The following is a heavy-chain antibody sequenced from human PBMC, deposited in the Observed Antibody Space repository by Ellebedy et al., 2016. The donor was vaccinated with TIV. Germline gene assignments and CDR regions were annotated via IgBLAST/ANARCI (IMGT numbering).Heavy chain of an antibody. CDR2: IYYDGST. Sequence: MPSETLSLTCTVSGGSISITSYYWGWIRQPPGKGLEWIGSIYYDGSTYYNPSLKSRVTISKDTSKNQFSLKLTSVTAADTAAYYCARRSSYWSALDFWGQGTLATVSS. D-gene: IGHD6-19*01. J-gene: IGHJ4*02. CDR1: GGSISITSYY. CDR3: ARRSSYWSALDF. V-gene: IGHV4-39*01.